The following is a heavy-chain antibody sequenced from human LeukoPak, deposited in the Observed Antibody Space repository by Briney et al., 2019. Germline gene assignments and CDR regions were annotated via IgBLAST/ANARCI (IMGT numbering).Heavy chain of an antibody. CDR3: ARDIHWAFDY. Sequence: GGSLRLSCGASGFTFNSYSMNWVRQAPGKGLEWVSYISSSTSRIYYADSVKGRFTISRDSARRSLFLQMDSLRDEDTAVYYCARDIHWAFDYWGQGTLVTVSS. D-gene: IGHD7-27*01. V-gene: IGHV3-48*02. CDR2: ISSSTSRI. CDR1: GFTFNSYS. J-gene: IGHJ4*02.